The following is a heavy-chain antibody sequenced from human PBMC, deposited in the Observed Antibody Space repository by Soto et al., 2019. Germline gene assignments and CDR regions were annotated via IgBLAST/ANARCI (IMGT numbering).Heavy chain of an antibody. CDR3: VKVCGDLVATLYFDY. CDR1: GFTFSSYA. D-gene: IGHD5-12*01. J-gene: IGHJ4*02. Sequence: GGSLRLSCSASGFTFSSYAMHWVRQAPGKGLEYVSAISSNGGSTYYADSVKGRFTISRDNSKNTLYLQMSSLRAEDTAVYYCVKVCGDLVATLYFDYWGQGLLVTVSS. V-gene: IGHV3-64D*06. CDR2: ISSNGGST.